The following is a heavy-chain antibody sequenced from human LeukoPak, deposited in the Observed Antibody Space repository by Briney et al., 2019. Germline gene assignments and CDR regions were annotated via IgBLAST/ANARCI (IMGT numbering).Heavy chain of an antibody. CDR3: AREVDHYFDY. CDR1: GFTFSSYA. D-gene: IGHD2-2*01. V-gene: IGHV3-23*01. CDR2: ISASGGST. Sequence: PGGSLRLSCAASGFTFSSYAMSWVRQAPGKGLEWVSAISASGGSTNYADSVKGRFTISRDNSKNTLYLQMNSLRAEDTAVYYCAREVDHYFDYWGQGTLVTVSS. J-gene: IGHJ4*02.